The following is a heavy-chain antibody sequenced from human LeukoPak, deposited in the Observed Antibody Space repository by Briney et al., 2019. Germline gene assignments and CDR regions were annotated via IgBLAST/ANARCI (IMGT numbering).Heavy chain of an antibody. CDR1: GGSISSYY. Sequence: PSETLSLTCTVSGGSISSYYWSWIRQPPGKGLEWIGYIYSSGSTNYNPSLKSRVTISLDTSKNQFSLKLSSVAAADTAVYYCARGETYYYASGSTLGYYYNYMDVWGKGTTVTVSS. V-gene: IGHV4-59*01. D-gene: IGHD3-10*01. J-gene: IGHJ6*03. CDR2: IYSSGST. CDR3: ARGETYYYASGSTLGYYYNYMDV.